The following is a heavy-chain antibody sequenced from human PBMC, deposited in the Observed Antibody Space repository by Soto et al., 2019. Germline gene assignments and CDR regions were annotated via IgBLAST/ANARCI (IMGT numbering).Heavy chain of an antibody. CDR1: GFTFRSFT. D-gene: IGHD6-13*01. V-gene: IGHV3-21*01. CDR3: TRDASRDSSARGWLDP. J-gene: IGHJ5*02. CDR2: ISSNSAYI. Sequence: PGGSLRLSCPASGFTFRSFTMNLVRQAPGKGLEWVSAISSNSAYIYYTDALGGRFTISRDNAKKSLHLQMNSLRAEDTAVYYCTRDASRDSSARGWLDPWCPGTLVTVSS.